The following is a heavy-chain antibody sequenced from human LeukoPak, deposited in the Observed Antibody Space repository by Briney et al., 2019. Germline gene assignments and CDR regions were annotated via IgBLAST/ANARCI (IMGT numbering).Heavy chain of an antibody. J-gene: IGHJ3*02. CDR1: GGTFSSYA. V-gene: IGHV1-69*01. D-gene: IGHD3-22*01. Sequence: GASVKVSCKASGGTFSSYAISWVRQAPGQGLEWMGGIIPIFGTANYAQKFQGRVTITADESTSTAYMELSSLRSEDTAVYYCARVPHYYDSSGYIDAFDIWGQGTMVTVSS. CDR3: ARVPHYYDSSGYIDAFDI. CDR2: IIPIFGTA.